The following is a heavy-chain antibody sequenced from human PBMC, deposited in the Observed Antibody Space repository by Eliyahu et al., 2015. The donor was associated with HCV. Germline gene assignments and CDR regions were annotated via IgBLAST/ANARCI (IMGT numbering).Heavy chain of an antibody. J-gene: IGHJ6*02. D-gene: IGHD6-6*01. V-gene: IGHV4-59*01. Sequence: QVQLQESGPGLVKPSETLSLTCTVXGGSXSSYYWSWIRQPPGKGLEWIGYIYYSGSTNYNPSLKSRVTISVDTSKNQFSLKLSSVTAADTAVYYCARDQQLGYYYYGMDVWGQGTTVTVSS. CDR1: GGSXSSYY. CDR3: ARDQQLGYYYYGMDV. CDR2: IYYSGST.